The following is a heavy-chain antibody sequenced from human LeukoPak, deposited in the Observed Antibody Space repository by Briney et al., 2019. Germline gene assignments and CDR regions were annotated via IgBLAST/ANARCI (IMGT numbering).Heavy chain of an antibody. CDR1: GGSISSSSYY. Sequence: SETLSLTCTVSGGSISSSSYYWGWIRQPPGKGLEWIGSINYSGSTYYNPSLKSRVTISVDTSKNQFSLKLSSVTAADTDVYYCARPDQRGYTYGYSAFDIWGQGTMVTVSS. V-gene: IGHV4-39*01. CDR2: INYSGST. CDR3: ARPDQRGYTYGYSAFDI. D-gene: IGHD5-18*01. J-gene: IGHJ3*02.